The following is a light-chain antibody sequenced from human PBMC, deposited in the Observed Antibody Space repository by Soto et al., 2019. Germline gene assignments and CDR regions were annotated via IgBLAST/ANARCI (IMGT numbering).Light chain of an antibody. V-gene: IGKV3-11*01. CDR1: QSVSSY. Sequence: EIVLTQSPATLSLSPGERATLSCRASQSVSSYLAWYQQKPGQAPRLLIYDASNRATGIPARFSGGGSGTDFTLTISSLEPEDFAVYYCQHRFNWPRFTFGQGTKLEFK. J-gene: IGKJ2*01. CDR2: DAS. CDR3: QHRFNWPRFT.